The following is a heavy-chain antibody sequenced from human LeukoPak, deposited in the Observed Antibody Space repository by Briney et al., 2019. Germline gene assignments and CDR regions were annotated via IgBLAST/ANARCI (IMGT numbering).Heavy chain of an antibody. CDR3: ATYRQVLLSFES. V-gene: IGHV3-48*03. D-gene: IGHD2/OR15-2a*01. CDR1: GFTFSSYE. J-gene: IGHJ4*02. Sequence: PGGSLRLSCAASGFTFSSYEMNWVRQAPGKGLEWVSYISSSGSTIYYVDSVKGRFTISRDNAKNSLYLQMNSLRAEDTAIYYCATYRQVLLSFESWGQGTLVTVSS. CDR2: ISSSGSTI.